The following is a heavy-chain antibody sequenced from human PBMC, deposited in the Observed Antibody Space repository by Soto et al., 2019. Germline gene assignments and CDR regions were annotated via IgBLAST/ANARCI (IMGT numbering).Heavy chain of an antibody. CDR3: ARGPDYAGYFEY. V-gene: IGHV1-69*12. Sequence: QVRLVQSGAEVKKPGSSVKVSCKASGGTFSNYAISWVRRAPGQGLEWMGGIILPFGTANYAQKFQGRVTITADESMTTAYMELSGLRSEDTAVYYCARGPDYAGYFEYWGQGTLVTVSS. CDR1: GGTFSNYA. CDR2: IILPFGTA. D-gene: IGHD4-17*01. J-gene: IGHJ4*02.